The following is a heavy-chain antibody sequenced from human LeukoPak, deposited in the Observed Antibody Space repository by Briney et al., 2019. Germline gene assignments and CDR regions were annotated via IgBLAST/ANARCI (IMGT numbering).Heavy chain of an antibody. CDR3: AREDPQTTVPEGVDV. J-gene: IGHJ6*02. Sequence: PSETLSLTCTVSGGSISTYYWSWIRQPPGKGLEWIGYVSYTGNTNYNPALRSRVTISVDTSKNQFSLKLSSVTAADTAVYYCAREDPQTTVPEGVDVWGQGTTVTVSS. V-gene: IGHV4-59*01. D-gene: IGHD4-17*01. CDR2: VSYTGNT. CDR1: GGSISTYY.